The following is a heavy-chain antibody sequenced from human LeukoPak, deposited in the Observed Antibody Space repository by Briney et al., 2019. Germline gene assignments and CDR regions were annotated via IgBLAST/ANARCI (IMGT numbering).Heavy chain of an antibody. J-gene: IGHJ3*02. CDR1: GYSISSGYY. Sequence: PSETLSLTCTVSGYSISSGYYWGWIRQPPGKGLEWIGSIYHSGSTYYNPSLKSRVTISVDTSKNQFSLKLSSVTAADTAVYYCASGYDFVRDDAFDIWGQGTMVTVSS. CDR3: ASGYDFVRDDAFDI. D-gene: IGHD5-12*01. CDR2: IYHSGST. V-gene: IGHV4-38-2*02.